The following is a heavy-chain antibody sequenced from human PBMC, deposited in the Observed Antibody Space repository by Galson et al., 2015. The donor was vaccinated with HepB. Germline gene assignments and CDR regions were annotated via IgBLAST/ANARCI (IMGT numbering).Heavy chain of an antibody. J-gene: IGHJ4*02. D-gene: IGHD3-10*01. V-gene: IGHV3-30*04. CDR2: ISYDGSNK. Sequence: SLRLSCAASGFTFSSYAMHWVRQAPGKGLEWVAVISYDGSNKYYADSVKGRFTISRDNSKNTLYLQMNSLRAEDTAVYYCAKDRSYYGSGRYVIDYWGQGTLVTVSS. CDR1: GFTFSSYA. CDR3: AKDRSYYGSGRYVIDY.